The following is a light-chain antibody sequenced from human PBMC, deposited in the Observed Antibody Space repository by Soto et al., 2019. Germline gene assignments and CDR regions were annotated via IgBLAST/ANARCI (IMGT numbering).Light chain of an antibody. V-gene: IGLV2-23*01. J-gene: IGLJ2*01. CDR1: SSDVGSYNL. CDR3: CSYSSDTTSVV. Sequence: QSALTQPASVSGSPGQSITISCTGTSSDVGSYNLVSWYQQHPGKAPKLMIYEGTKRPSGVSNRFSGSKSGNTASLTISGRQDEDEADYYCCSYSSDTTSVVLGGGTKLTVL. CDR2: EGT.